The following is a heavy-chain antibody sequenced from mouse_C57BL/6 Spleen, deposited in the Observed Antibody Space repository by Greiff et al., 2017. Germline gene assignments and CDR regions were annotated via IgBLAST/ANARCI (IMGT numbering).Heavy chain of an antibody. CDR1: GYSITSGYY. V-gene: IGHV3-6*01. CDR3: ARAGIYYGNLGY. CDR2: ISYDGSN. J-gene: IGHJ2*01. Sequence: EVQLQESGPGLVKPSQSLSLTCSVTGYSITSGYYWNWIRQFPGNKLEWMGYISYDGSNNYNPSLKNRISITRDTSKNQFFLKLNSVTTEDTATYYCARAGIYYGNLGYWGQGTTLTVSS. D-gene: IGHD2-1*01.